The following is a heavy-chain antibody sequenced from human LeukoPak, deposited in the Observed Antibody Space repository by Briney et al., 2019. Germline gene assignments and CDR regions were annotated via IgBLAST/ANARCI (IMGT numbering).Heavy chain of an antibody. V-gene: IGHV1-8*01. D-gene: IGHD2-15*01. CDR3: ARVVVVVAATYNWFDP. CDR2: MNPNSGNT. CDR1: GYTFTSYD. Sequence: ASVKVSCKASGYTFTSYDIHWVRQATGQGLAWVGWMNPNSGNTGYAQKFQGRVTMTRNTSISTAYMELSSLRSEDTAVYYCARVVVVVAATYNWFDPWGQGTLVTISS. J-gene: IGHJ5*02.